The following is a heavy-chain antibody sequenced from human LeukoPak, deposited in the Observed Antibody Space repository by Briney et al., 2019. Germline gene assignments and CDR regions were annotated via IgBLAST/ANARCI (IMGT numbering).Heavy chain of an antibody. D-gene: IGHD2-15*01. Sequence: GGSLRLSCAASGFTFKNSWMSWVRQAPGKGLEWVANINQDGDEKYYVDSVKGRFTISRDDAQTSVYLQLSSLRSEDTAVYYCAKNKGWELPAELDSWGQGALVIVSS. CDR1: GFTFKNSW. CDR3: AKNKGWELPAELDS. V-gene: IGHV3-7*01. CDR2: INQDGDEK. J-gene: IGHJ4*02.